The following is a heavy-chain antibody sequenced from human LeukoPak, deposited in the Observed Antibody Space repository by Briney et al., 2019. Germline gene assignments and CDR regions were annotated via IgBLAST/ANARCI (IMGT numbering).Heavy chain of an antibody. CDR2: ILYDGRNK. CDR3: VKHSATSMWN. CDR1: GFTFSNFA. V-gene: IGHV3-30*18. Sequence: GRSLRLSCAASGFTFSNFAIHWVRQAPGKGLEWVAVILYDGRNKYYGDSVEGRFTISRDNAKNTLYLQMNSLTADATAVYYCVKHSATSMWNWGQGTLVTVSS. J-gene: IGHJ4*02. D-gene: IGHD5-18*01.